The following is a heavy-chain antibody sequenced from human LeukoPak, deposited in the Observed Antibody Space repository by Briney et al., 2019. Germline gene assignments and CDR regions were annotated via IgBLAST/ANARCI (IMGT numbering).Heavy chain of an antibody. V-gene: IGHV1-24*01. CDR2: FDPEDGET. CDR1: GYTLTELS. J-gene: IGHJ6*03. D-gene: IGHD3-3*01. Sequence: GASVKVSCKVSGYTLTELSMHWVRQAPGKGLEWMGGFDPEDGETIYAQKFQGRVTMTEDTSTDTAYMELSSLRSEDTAVYYCARVEYEPVLRFLEGTYTYYYYYYYMDVWGKGTTVTVSS. CDR3: ARVEYEPVLRFLEGTYTYYYYYYYMDV.